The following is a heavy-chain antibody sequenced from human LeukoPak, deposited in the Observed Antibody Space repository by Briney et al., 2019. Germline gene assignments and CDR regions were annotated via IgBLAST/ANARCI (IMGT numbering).Heavy chain of an antibody. CDR1: GYTFTSYA. J-gene: IGHJ4*02. CDR3: ARAYQPLGGLSFPDY. Sequence: GASVKVSCKASGYTFTSYALNWVRQAPGQGLEWMGWINPNTGNPTYAQGLTGRFVFSLDTSVSTAYLQISSLKAEDTAVYYCARAYQPLGGLSFPDYWGQGTLVTVSS. D-gene: IGHD3-16*02. V-gene: IGHV7-4-1*02. CDR2: INPNTGNP.